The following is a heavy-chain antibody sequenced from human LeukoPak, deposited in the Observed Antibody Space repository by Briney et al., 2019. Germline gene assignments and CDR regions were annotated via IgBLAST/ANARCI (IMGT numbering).Heavy chain of an antibody. J-gene: IGHJ4*02. CDR1: GFTFYTYG. Sequence: GGFLRLSCAASGFTFYTYGMHWVRQAPGKGLEYVSGIGPDGGTTYYANSVKGRFTISRDNSKNMLYLQMGSLTADDMAVYYCARGAQLTDYWGQGTLVTVSS. CDR3: ARGAQLTDY. V-gene: IGHV3-64*01. D-gene: IGHD6-13*01. CDR2: IGPDGGTT.